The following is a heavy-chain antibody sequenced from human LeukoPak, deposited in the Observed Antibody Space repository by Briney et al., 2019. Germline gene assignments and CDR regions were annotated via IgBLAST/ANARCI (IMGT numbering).Heavy chain of an antibody. CDR1: GASISSGSYY. Sequence: SETLSLTCTVSGASISSGSYYWSWIRQPAGKGLEWIGRIYSSGNTNYNPSLKSRVTISVDTSKNQFSLKLSSVTAADTAVYYCARDRAARTRIPGSDYWGQGTLVTVSS. J-gene: IGHJ4*02. CDR2: IYSSGNT. D-gene: IGHD6-6*01. V-gene: IGHV4-61*02. CDR3: ARDRAARTRIPGSDY.